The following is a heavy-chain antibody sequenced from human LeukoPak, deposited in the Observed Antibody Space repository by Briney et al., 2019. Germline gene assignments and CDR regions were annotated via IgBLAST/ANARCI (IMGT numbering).Heavy chain of an antibody. V-gene: IGHV3-49*04. CDR3: TRVFYYGSGNDY. D-gene: IGHD3-10*01. CDR1: GFTFGDYA. Sequence: GRSLRLSCTASGFTFGDYAMSWVRQAPGKGLEWVGFIRSKAYGGTTEYAASVKGRFTISRDDSKSIAYLQMNSLKTEDTAVYYRTRVFYYGSGNDYWGQGTLVTVSS. J-gene: IGHJ4*02. CDR2: IRSKAYGGTT.